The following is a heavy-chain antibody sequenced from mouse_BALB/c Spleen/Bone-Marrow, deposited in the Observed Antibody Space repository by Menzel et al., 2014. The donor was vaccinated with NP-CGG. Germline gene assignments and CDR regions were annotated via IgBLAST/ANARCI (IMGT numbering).Heavy chain of an antibody. Sequence: QVQLQRPGAELVKPGASVKLSCKASGYTFTSHYMYWVKQRPGQGLEWIGEINPSNGGTNFNEKFKSKATLTVDKSSNTAYVQLSSLTSEDSAVYHCTRSNYGYWFFDVWGAGTTVTVSS. CDR1: GYTFTSHY. D-gene: IGHD1-1*01. CDR3: TRSNYGYWFFDV. V-gene: IGHV1S81*02. CDR2: INPSNGGT. J-gene: IGHJ1*01.